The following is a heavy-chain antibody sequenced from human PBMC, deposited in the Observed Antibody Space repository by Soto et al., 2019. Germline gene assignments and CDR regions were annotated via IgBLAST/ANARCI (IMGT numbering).Heavy chain of an antibody. CDR1: GYSFKNYA. V-gene: IGHV1-3*01. J-gene: IGHJ4*02. CDR3: ARDDRSVSGVVTLDH. CDR2: TNEGSGNT. Sequence: ASVKVSCKATGYSFKNYAVHWVRQAPGQRLEWMGFTNEGSGNTRFSQKFQGRISITRDTSASTVYLDLSSLTSEDTAIYYCARDDRSVSGVVTLDHWGPGTLVTVSS. D-gene: IGHD3-3*01.